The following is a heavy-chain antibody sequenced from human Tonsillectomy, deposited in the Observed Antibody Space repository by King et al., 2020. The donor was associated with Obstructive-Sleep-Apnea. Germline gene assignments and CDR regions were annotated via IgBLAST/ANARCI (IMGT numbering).Heavy chain of an antibody. CDR3: ARREWELFYFDY. J-gene: IGHJ4*02. CDR2: IYYSGST. CDR1: GGSISSYY. D-gene: IGHD1-26*01. Sequence: QMQLQESGPGLVKPSETLSLTCTVSGGSISSYYWSWIRQPPGKGLEWIGYIYYSGSTNYNPSLKSRVTISVDTSKNQFSLKLSSVTAADTAVYYCARREWELFYFDYWGQGTLVTVSS. V-gene: IGHV4-59*08.